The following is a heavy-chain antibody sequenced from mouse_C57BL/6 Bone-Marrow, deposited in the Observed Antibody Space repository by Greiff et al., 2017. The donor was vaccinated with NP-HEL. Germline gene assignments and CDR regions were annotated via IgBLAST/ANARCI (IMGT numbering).Heavy chain of an antibody. CDR3: ATTYYGSRGAWFAY. CDR1: GYTFTDYY. J-gene: IGHJ3*01. V-gene: IGHV1-19*01. CDR2: INPYNGGT. D-gene: IGHD1-1*01. Sequence: EVQLQQSGPVLVKPGASVKMSCKASGYTFTDYYMNWVKQSHGKSLEWIGVINPYNGGTSYNQKFKGKATLTVDKSSSTAYMELNSLTSEDSAVYYCATTYYGSRGAWFAYWGQGTLVTVSA.